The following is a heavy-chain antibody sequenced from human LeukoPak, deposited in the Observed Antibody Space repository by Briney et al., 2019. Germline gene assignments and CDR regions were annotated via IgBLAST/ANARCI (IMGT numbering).Heavy chain of an antibody. V-gene: IGHV3-64D*06. Sequence: PGGSLRLSCSASEFTFSSYAMHWVRQAPGKGLEFVSGISSNGGSTYYTDPVKGRLTISRDNSKNTVYLQMSSLRPEDTAVYFCVKRLNNYFDYWGQGTLVTVSS. J-gene: IGHJ4*02. D-gene: IGHD4/OR15-4a*01. CDR2: ISSNGGST. CDR1: EFTFSSYA. CDR3: VKRLNNYFDY.